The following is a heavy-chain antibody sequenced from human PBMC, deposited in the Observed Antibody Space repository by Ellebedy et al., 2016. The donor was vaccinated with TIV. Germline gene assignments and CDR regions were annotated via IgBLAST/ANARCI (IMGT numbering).Heavy chain of an antibody. V-gene: IGHV3-23*01. CDR3: AKPEWLLLPFDY. J-gene: IGHJ4*02. D-gene: IGHD3-22*01. CDR1: GFTFSSYA. CDR2: ISGSGGST. Sequence: GESLKISCAASGFTFSSYAMSWVRQAPGKGLEWVSAISGSGGSTYYADSVKGRFTISRDNSKNTLYLQMNSLRAEDTAVYYCAKPEWLLLPFDYWGQGTLVTVSS.